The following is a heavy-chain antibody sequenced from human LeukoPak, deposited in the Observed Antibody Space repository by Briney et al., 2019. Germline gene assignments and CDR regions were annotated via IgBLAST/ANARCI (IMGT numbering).Heavy chain of an antibody. Sequence: PSETLSVTCTVSGGSISSGGYYWSWIRQHPGKGLEWIGYIYYSGSTYYNPSLKSRVTISVDTSKNQFSLKLSSVTAADTAVYYCARARREGFGEFFVIRTRYYFDYWGQGTLVTVSS. CDR3: ARARREGFGEFFVIRTRYYFDY. D-gene: IGHD3-10*01. CDR2: IYYSGST. V-gene: IGHV4-31*03. J-gene: IGHJ4*02. CDR1: GGSISSGGYY.